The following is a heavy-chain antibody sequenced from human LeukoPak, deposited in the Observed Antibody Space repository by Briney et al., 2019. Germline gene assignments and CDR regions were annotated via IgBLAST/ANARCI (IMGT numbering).Heavy chain of an antibody. Sequence: GGSLRLSCAASGFTFSSYSMNWVRQAPGKGLEWVSSISSSSSYIYYADSVKGRFTISRDNAKNSLYLQMNSLRAEDTAVYYCARDYRRDGYNRGVDHWGQGTLVTVSS. CDR3: ARDYRRDGYNRGVDH. CDR2: ISSSSSYI. V-gene: IGHV3-21*01. CDR1: GFTFSSYS. J-gene: IGHJ4*02. D-gene: IGHD5-24*01.